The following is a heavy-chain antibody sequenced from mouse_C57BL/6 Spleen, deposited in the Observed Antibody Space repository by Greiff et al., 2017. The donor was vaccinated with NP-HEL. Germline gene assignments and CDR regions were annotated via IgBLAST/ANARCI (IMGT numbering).Heavy chain of an antibody. J-gene: IGHJ3*01. Sequence: QVQLKESGAELVRPGTSVKVSCKASGYAFTNYLIEWVKQRPGQGLEWIGVINPGSGGTNYNEKFKGKATLTADKSSSTAYMQLSSLTSEDSAVYFCACGIYYDYDVGGWGQGTLVTVSA. D-gene: IGHD2-4*01. CDR3: ACGIYYDYDVGG. V-gene: IGHV1-54*01. CDR2: INPGSGGT. CDR1: GYAFTNYL.